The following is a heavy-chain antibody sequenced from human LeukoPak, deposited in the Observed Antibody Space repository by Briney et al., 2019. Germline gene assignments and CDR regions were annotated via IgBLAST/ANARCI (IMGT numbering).Heavy chain of an antibody. J-gene: IGHJ4*02. D-gene: IGHD3-10*01. V-gene: IGHV3-74*01. CDR3: ARAGFGFDY. CDR1: GLTFTSYW. CDR2: INSDGSVT. Sequence: GGSLRLSCAASGLTFTSYWIHWVRQTPGKGLVWVSRINSDGSVTGYADSVRGRFTISRDNAKNTLYLQMSSLRAEDTAVYYCARAGFGFDYWGQGTLVTV.